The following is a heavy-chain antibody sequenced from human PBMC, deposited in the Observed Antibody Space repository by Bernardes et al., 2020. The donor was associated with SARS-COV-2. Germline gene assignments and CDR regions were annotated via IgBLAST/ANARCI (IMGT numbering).Heavy chain of an antibody. CDR3: ARNNKWLVPFWEF. D-gene: IGHD6-19*01. Sequence: GGSLRLSCAASGFTFSSYSMNWVRQAPGKGLEWVSFISSTSSTIYYADSVKGRFSISRDNAKNSLYLQMNSLRAEDTAVYYCARNNKWLVPFWEFWGQGTLVTVSS. J-gene: IGHJ4*02. CDR2: ISSTSSTI. V-gene: IGHV3-48*01. CDR1: GFTFSSYS.